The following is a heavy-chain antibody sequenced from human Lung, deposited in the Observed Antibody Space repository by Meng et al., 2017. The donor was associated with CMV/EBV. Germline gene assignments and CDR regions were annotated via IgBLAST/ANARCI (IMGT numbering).Heavy chain of an antibody. CDR3: SRGEEEIAVFPAANYYGMDV. CDR2: INQSGSP. Sequence: SETLSLTXAINSASFSGHYWSWVRQPPGGAMGWIGEINQSGSPNYTPSLKSRVTMSIDTSEDQFSLKLSSMTAADTAVYYCSRGEEEIAVFPAANYYGMDVWGKGTTVTGSS. CDR1: SASFSGHY. J-gene: IGHJ6*04. D-gene: IGHD2-21*01. V-gene: IGHV4-34*01.